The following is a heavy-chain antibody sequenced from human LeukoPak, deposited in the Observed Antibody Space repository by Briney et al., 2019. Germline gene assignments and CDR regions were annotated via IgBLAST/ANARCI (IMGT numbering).Heavy chain of an antibody. Sequence: SETLSLTSAVYGASFSGYYWSWIRQPPGKGLEWIGEINHSGSTNYNPSLKSRVTISVDTSKNQFSLKLSSVTAADTAVYYCARGQVRLALDYWGQGTLVTVSS. V-gene: IGHV4-34*01. CDR1: GASFSGYY. J-gene: IGHJ4*02. CDR2: INHSGST. D-gene: IGHD3-10*01. CDR3: ARGQVRLALDY.